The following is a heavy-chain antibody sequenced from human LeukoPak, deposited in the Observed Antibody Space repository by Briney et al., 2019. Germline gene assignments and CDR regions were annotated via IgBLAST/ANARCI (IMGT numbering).Heavy chain of an antibody. Sequence: GGSLRLSCAASGFTFSSYAMHWVRQAPGKGLEYVSAISSNGGSTYYANSVKGRFTISRDNSKNTLYLQMGSLRAEDMAVYYCARLPTVTFFDYWGQGTLVTVSS. CDR2: ISSNGGST. J-gene: IGHJ4*02. D-gene: IGHD4-17*01. V-gene: IGHV3-64*01. CDR3: ARLPTVTFFDY. CDR1: GFTFSSYA.